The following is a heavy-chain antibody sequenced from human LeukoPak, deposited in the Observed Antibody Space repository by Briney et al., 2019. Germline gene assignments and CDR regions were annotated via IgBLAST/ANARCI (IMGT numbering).Heavy chain of an antibody. J-gene: IGHJ3*02. Sequence: GGSLRLSCAASGFTFSSYWMSWVRQAPGKGLEWVANIKQNGSEKYYVDSVKGRFTISRDNAKNSLYLQMNSLRAEDTAVYYCARSVYRMRAPYDAFDIWGQGTMVTVSS. V-gene: IGHV3-7*01. CDR1: GFTFSSYW. CDR3: ARSVYRMRAPYDAFDI. CDR2: IKQNGSEK. D-gene: IGHD5/OR15-5a*01.